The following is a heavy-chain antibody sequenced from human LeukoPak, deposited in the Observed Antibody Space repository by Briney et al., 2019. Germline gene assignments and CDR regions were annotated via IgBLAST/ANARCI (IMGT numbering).Heavy chain of an antibody. CDR3: ARDLLTGTRKRAFDY. CDR2: IYTSGST. J-gene: IGHJ4*02. Sequence: SETLSLTCTVSGGSISSYYWSWIRQPAGKGLEWIGRIYTSGSTNYNPSLKSRVTMSVDTSKNQFSLKLSSVTAADTAVYYCARDLLTGTRKRAFDYWGQGTLVTVSS. D-gene: IGHD3-16*01. CDR1: GGSISSYY. V-gene: IGHV4-4*07.